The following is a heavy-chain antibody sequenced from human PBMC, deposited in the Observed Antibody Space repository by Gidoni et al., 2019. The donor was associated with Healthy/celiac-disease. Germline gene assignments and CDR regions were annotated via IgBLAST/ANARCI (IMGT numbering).Heavy chain of an antibody. V-gene: IGHV3-11*01. CDR3: ARGGSSSWYFYNYYYGMDV. CDR1: GFPFRDYY. CDR2: ISSSGSTI. D-gene: IGHD6-13*01. J-gene: IGHJ6*02. Sequence: QVQLVESGGGLVKPGGSLRLSCAASGFPFRDYYMSWIRQAPGKGLECVSYISSSGSTIYYADSVKGRFTISRDNAKNSLYLQMNSLRAEDTAVYYCARGGSSSWYFYNYYYGMDVWGQGTTVTVSS.